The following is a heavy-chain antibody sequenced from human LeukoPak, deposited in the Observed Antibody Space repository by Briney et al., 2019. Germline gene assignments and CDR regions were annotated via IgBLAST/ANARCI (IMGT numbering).Heavy chain of an antibody. CDR2: ISGSGGST. CDR1: GFTFSSYA. CDR3: AKSLTYCSGGSCYSGDYYYYYGMDV. Sequence: GGSLRLSCAASGFTFSSYAMSWVRQAPGKGLEWASAISGSGGSTYYADSVKGRFTISRDNSKNTLYLQMNSLRAEDTAVYYCAKSLTYCSGGSCYSGDYYYYYGMDVWGQGTTVTVSS. D-gene: IGHD2-15*01. V-gene: IGHV3-23*01. J-gene: IGHJ6*02.